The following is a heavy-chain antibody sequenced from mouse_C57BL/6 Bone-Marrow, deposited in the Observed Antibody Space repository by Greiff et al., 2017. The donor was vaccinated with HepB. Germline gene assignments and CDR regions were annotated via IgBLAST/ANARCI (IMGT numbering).Heavy chain of an antibody. CDR2: IFPGSGST. Sequence: VQLQQSGPELVRPGASVKISCKAPGYTFTSHWMQWVRQRPGQGLEWIGEIFPGSGSTYYNEKFKGKATLTVDTSSSTAYMQLSSLTSEDSAVYFCARTRGKLRLLYFDYWGQGTTLTVSS. D-gene: IGHD3-2*02. V-gene: IGHV1-56*01. J-gene: IGHJ2*01. CDR1: GYTFTSHW. CDR3: ARTRGKLRLLYFDY.